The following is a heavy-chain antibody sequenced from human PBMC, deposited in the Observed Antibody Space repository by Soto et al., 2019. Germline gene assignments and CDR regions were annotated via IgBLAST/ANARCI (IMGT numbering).Heavy chain of an antibody. Sequence: QITLKESGPPLVTPTQTLTLTCSFSGFSLTTAGVGVGWVRQPPGEALEWLALIYWDDDERYSPSLKTRLTITKDPSKNQVVLIMTNMDPVDTATYYCAHSRNLITEDAQVGDFDYWGQGTLVTVSS. CDR3: AHSRNLITEDAQVGDFDY. CDR2: IYWDDDE. CDR1: GFSLTTAGVG. V-gene: IGHV2-5*02. J-gene: IGHJ4*02. D-gene: IGHD3-10*01.